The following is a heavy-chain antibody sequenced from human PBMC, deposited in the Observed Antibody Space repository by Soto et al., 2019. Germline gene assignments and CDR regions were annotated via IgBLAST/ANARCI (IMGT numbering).Heavy chain of an antibody. Sequence: PSETLSLTCTLSGAYISRGDYYWCWIRPPPGKGKERIGDIYYSGSTYFNPSLKSRVTISVDTSKNQFSLKLSSVTAADTAVYYCASIGGSDYPFYYWGQGSLVTISS. CDR3: ASIGGSDYPFYY. V-gene: IGHV4-30-4*01. D-gene: IGHD1-26*01. CDR2: IYYSGST. CDR1: GAYISRGDYY. J-gene: IGHJ4*02.